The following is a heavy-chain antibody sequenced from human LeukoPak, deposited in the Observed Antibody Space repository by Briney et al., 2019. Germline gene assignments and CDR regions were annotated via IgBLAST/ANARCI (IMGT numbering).Heavy chain of an antibody. J-gene: IGHJ3*02. CDR3: ARGRRPSLLWFGELSVDAFDI. D-gene: IGHD3-10*01. Sequence: KPSETLSLTCAVYGGSFSGYYWSWIRQPPGKGLEWIGEINHSGSTNYNPSLKSRVTISVDTSKNQFSLKLSSVTAADTAVYYCARGRRPSLLWFGELSVDAFDIWGQGTMVTVSS. CDR2: INHSGST. V-gene: IGHV4-34*01. CDR1: GGSFSGYY.